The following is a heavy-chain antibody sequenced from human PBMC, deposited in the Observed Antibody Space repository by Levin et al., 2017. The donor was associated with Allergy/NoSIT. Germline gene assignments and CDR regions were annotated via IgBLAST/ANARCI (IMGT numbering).Heavy chain of an antibody. CDR2: ISSSSSYI. V-gene: IGHV3-21*01. J-gene: IGHJ4*02. D-gene: IGHD1-7*01. Sequence: GESLKISCAASGFTFSSYSMNWVRQAPGKGLEWVSSISSSSSYIYYADSVKGRFTISRDNAKNSLYLQMNSLRAEDTAVYYCAREFTRAGTTPVDYWGQGTLVTVSS. CDR1: GFTFSSYS. CDR3: AREFTRAGTTPVDY.